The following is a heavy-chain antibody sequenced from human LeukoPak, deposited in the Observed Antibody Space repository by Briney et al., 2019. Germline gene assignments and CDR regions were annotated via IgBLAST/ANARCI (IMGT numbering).Heavy chain of an antibody. Sequence: PGGSLRLSCAASGFTFSSYAMSWVRQAPGKGLEWVSAISGSGGSTYYADSVKGRFTISSDNSKNTLYLQMNSLRAEDTAVYYCAKAGSGYYYYGSGSYYKDYYYMDVWGKGTTVTVSS. V-gene: IGHV3-23*01. CDR2: ISGSGGST. D-gene: IGHD3-10*01. J-gene: IGHJ6*03. CDR3: AKAGSGYYYYGSGSYYKDYYYMDV. CDR1: GFTFSSYA.